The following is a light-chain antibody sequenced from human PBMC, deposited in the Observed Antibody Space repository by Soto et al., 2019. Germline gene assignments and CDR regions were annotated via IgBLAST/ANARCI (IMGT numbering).Light chain of an antibody. CDR2: DVN. CDR1: SSDVGSYNL. CDR3: CLYAGTYSYV. Sequence: QSALTQPRSVSGSPGQSVTISCTGTSSDVGSYNLVSWYQQHPGKAPKLMIYDVNKRPSGVPDRFSGSKSGNTASLTISGLQAEDEADYYCCLYAGTYSYVFGTGTKLTVL. J-gene: IGLJ1*01. V-gene: IGLV2-11*01.